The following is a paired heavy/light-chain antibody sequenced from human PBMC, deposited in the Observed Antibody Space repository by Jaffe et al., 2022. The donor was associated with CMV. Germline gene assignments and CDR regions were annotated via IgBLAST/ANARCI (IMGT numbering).Light chain of an antibody. CDR2: KTS. CDR1: QSINNW. Sequence: DIQMTQSPSTLSASVGDRVTITCRASQSINNWLAWYRQKPGKAPKLLIYKTSSLESGVPSTFSGSGSGTEFTLTISSLQPDDFATYYCQQYDSYPWTFGHGTKVEIK. CDR3: QQYDSYPWT. V-gene: IGKV1-5*03. J-gene: IGKJ1*01.
Heavy chain of an antibody. CDR1: GFTVSSNY. D-gene: IGHD2-21*02. J-gene: IGHJ4*02. Sequence: EVQLVESGGGLIQPGGSLRLSCAGSGFTVSSNYMSWVRQAPEKGLEWVSGIHSDGSTFYADSVKGRLIISRDISKKTLYLQMNSLRVEDTAVYYCARDDGVDWSYRYWGQGTLVTVSS. V-gene: IGHV3-53*01. CDR2: IHSDGST. CDR3: ARDDGVDWSYRY.